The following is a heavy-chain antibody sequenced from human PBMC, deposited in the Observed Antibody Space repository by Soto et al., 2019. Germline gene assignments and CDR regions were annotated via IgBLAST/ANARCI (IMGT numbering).Heavy chain of an antibody. V-gene: IGHV3-11*03. CDR3: AKSVGSGWSKSDY. CDR1: GFTFSDYY. CDR2: ISSSSSST. J-gene: IGHJ4*02. Sequence: PGGSLRLSCAASGFTFSDYYMSWIRQAPGKGLEWVSYISSSSSSTYYADSVKGRFTISRDNAKNTLYLQMNSLRAEDTAMYYCAKSVGSGWSKSDYWGQGTLVTVSS. D-gene: IGHD6-19*01.